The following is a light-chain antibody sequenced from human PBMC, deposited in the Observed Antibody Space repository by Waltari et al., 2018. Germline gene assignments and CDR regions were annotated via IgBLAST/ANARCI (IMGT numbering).Light chain of an antibody. J-gene: IGLJ2*01. Sequence: SYDLTPPPSASVPTGLTASISCSGETLGDTYISWFQHQPVQPPVLFIFRNAKRPSGIPERFSGSNSGNTATLTIGGTQAMDEADYYCQAWDTGTAGVVCGGGTKLTVL. V-gene: IGLV3-1*01. CDR2: RNA. CDR1: TLGDTY. CDR3: QAWDTGTAGVV.